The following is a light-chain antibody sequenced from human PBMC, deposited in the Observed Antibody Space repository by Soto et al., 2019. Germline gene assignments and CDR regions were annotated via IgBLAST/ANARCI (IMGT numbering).Light chain of an antibody. Sequence: ELVLTQSAATLSLSPGEGATLSCRASQRVSSYLAWYQQKPGQAPRLLIYDASSRATGIPARFSGSGSGTDFTLTISSLEPEDFAVYYCQQRSHWPLTFGQGTRLEIK. V-gene: IGKV3-11*01. CDR2: DAS. CDR3: QQRSHWPLT. J-gene: IGKJ5*01. CDR1: QRVSSY.